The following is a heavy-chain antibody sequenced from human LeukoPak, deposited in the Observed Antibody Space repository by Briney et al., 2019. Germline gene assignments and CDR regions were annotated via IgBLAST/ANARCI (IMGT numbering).Heavy chain of an antibody. CDR3: ARADGINSGTNAFDL. CDR2: ISTYTGRA. V-gene: IGHV1-18*01. CDR1: GYRFNVYD. D-gene: IGHD4-23*01. Sequence: GASVKVSCKTSGYRFNVYDILWVRQAPGHGLDSVGWISTYTGRAEYAQKFQGRVSAITDTSTSTAYLELTNLTSSDTGLYYCARADGINSGTNAFDLWGLGTMVTVAS. J-gene: IGHJ3*01.